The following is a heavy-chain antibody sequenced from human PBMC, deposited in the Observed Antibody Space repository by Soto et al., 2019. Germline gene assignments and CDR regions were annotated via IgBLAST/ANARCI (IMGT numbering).Heavy chain of an antibody. CDR1: GGSISSYY. D-gene: IGHD3-9*01. J-gene: IGHJ4*02. CDR3: ARGPYYDILTGYYGEYYFDY. V-gene: IGHV4-59*01. Sequence: SETLSLTCTVSGGSISSYYWSWIRQPPGKGLEWIGYIYYSGSTNYNPSLKSRVTISVDTSKNQFSLKLSSVTVADTAVYYCARGPYYDILTGYYGEYYFDYWGQGTLVTVSS. CDR2: IYYSGST.